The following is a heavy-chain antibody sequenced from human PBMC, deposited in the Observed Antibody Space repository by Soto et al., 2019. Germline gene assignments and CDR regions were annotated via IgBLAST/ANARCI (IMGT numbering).Heavy chain of an antibody. CDR2: ISSSSSYI. Sequence: GGSLRLSCAASGFTFSSYSMNWVRQAPGKGLEWVSSISSSSSYIYYADSVKGRFTISRDNAKNSLYLQMNSLRAEDTAVYYCARDRYYYDSSGYAFEIGGQGTMVTVS. CDR1: GFTFSSYS. V-gene: IGHV3-21*01. D-gene: IGHD3-22*01. CDR3: ARDRYYYDSSGYAFEI. J-gene: IGHJ3*02.